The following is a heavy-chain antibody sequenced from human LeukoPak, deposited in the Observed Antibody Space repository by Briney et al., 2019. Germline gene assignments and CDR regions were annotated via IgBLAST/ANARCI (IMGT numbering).Heavy chain of an antibody. CDR3: AKGSYGSGSYDY. CDR2: ISGSGGST. J-gene: IGHJ4*02. V-gene: IGHV3-23*01. Sequence: GGSLRLSCAASGFTFSSFAMTWLPQAPGKGLEGVSGISGSGGSTNYADSVKGRFTISRDNSKNTLYLQMNSLRAEDTAVYYCAKGSYGSGSYDYWGQGTLVTVSS. CDR1: GFTFSSFA. D-gene: IGHD3-10*01.